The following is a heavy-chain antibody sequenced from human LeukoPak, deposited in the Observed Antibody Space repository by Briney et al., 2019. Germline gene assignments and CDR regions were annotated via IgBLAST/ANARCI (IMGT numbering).Heavy chain of an antibody. Sequence: GESLKTSCKGSGYSFTSYWIGWVRQLPGKGLEWMGIIYPGDSDTRYSPSFQGQVTISADKSISTAYLQWSSLKASDTAMYYCARAFWSGYYYYGMDVWGQGTTVTVSS. D-gene: IGHD3-3*01. CDR3: ARAFWSGYYYYGMDV. J-gene: IGHJ6*02. CDR1: GYSFTSYW. CDR2: IYPGDSDT. V-gene: IGHV5-51*01.